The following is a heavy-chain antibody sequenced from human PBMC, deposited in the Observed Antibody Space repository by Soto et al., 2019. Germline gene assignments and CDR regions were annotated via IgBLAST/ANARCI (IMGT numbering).Heavy chain of an antibody. V-gene: IGHV4-39*01. CDR2: FYYSGTT. CDR1: SVSITDSSSN. Sequence: SLTCTVSSVSITDSSSNWPRIRHPPGKGLEWIGTFYYSGTTSQNPPLRSRITISGDTSRNQFSLNLTYVTAADSGVYYCANLVRDDVRRSGLDHWGQGTLGTVSS. D-gene: IGHD6-25*01. CDR3: ANLVRDDVRRSGLDH. J-gene: IGHJ4*02.